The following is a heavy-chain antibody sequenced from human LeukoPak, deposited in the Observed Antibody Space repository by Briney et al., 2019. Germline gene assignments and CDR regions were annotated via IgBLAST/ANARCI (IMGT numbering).Heavy chain of an antibody. D-gene: IGHD3-10*01. V-gene: IGHV1-2*02. CDR2: IDPKSGVT. J-gene: IGHJ5*02. CDR3: GRGQASFAP. CDR1: GYSFTAYY. Sequence: GASVKVSCRALGYSFTAYYMHWVRQAPGHGLEWMGWIDPKSGVTNYAQKFQGRVTMTSDSSINTAFMDLSRLTYDDSAVYFCGRGQASFAPWGQGTLVTVSS.